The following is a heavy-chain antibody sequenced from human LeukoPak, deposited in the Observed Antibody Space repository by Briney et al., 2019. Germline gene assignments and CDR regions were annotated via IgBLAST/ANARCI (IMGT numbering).Heavy chain of an antibody. Sequence: PGGSLRLSCAASGFTFSSYAMSWVRQAPGKGLEWVSAISGTGGSTYYADSVKGRLTISRDNSKNTLYLQMNSLRAEDTAVYYCARGTSNTWPPGAEYFQHWGQGTLVTVSS. V-gene: IGHV3-23*01. CDR3: ARGTSNTWPPGAEYFQH. CDR2: ISGTGGST. D-gene: IGHD6-13*01. CDR1: GFTFSSYA. J-gene: IGHJ1*01.